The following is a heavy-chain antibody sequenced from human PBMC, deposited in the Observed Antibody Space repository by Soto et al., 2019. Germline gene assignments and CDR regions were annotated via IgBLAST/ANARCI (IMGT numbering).Heavy chain of an antibody. CDR2: IYSSGST. J-gene: IGHJ5*02. D-gene: IGHD3-3*01. CDR1: GGTMNSYY. Sequence: ETLSLTCTVSGGTMNSYYWTWIRQPAGKGLEWIGRIYSSGSTKYNPSLQSRVTMSLDTSKNQFSLRLTSVTAADTAVYYCARGQRFSDWFDPWGQGTLVTVS. V-gene: IGHV4-4*07. CDR3: ARGQRFSDWFDP.